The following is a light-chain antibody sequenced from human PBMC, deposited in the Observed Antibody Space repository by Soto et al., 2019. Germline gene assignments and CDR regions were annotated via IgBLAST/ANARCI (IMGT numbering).Light chain of an antibody. CDR1: SSDVGVYNY. Sequence: QSALTQPASVSGSPGQSITISCTGTSSDVGVYNYVSWYQQHPGKAPKLMIYEVSNRPSGVSNRFSGSKSGNTASLTISGLQADDEADYYCSSYTTSSTWVFGGGTKLTVL. CDR2: EVS. V-gene: IGLV2-14*01. CDR3: SSYTTSSTWV. J-gene: IGLJ3*02.